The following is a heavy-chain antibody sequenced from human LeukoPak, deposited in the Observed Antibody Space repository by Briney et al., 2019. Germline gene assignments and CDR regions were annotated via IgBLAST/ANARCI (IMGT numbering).Heavy chain of an antibody. Sequence: GGSLRLSCAASGFTFSTYGMHWVRQAPGKGLEWVAVVSYDGNYIYYADSVKGRFTISRDNSKNTLYLQMNSLRAEDTAVYYCAKYPQIATAGIEPWGQGTQVTVSS. CDR1: GFTFSTYG. D-gene: IGHD6-13*01. V-gene: IGHV3-30*18. J-gene: IGHJ5*02. CDR2: VSYDGNYI. CDR3: AKYPQIATAGIEP.